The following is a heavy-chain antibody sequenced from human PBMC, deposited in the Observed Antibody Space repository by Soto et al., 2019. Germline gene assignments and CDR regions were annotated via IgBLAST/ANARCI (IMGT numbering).Heavy chain of an antibody. V-gene: IGHV1-18*01. Sequence: QVHLVQSGAEVKKPGASVNVSCKTSGYTFTRNGISWVRQAPGQGLEWTGWISPNSGNIKYAQKLQGRVIMTTDTAARTPYMELRSLRYDHTAGYYCGKVRDSNSWPARDVWGPGTALTASS. CDR2: ISPNSGNI. CDR1: GYTFTRNG. D-gene: IGHD3-22*01. J-gene: IGHJ6*02. CDR3: GKVRDSNSWPARDV.